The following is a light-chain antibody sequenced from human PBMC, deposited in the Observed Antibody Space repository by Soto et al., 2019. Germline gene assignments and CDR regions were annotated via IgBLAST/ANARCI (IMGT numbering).Light chain of an antibody. J-gene: IGKJ4*01. V-gene: IGKV3-15*01. CDR1: QSVTSN. CDR3: EQYNNWPLT. Sequence: EIVMTQSAATLSVSPGERATLSCRASQSVTSNLAWYQQKNGQAPRLLTYGASTRATVIPARFSGSGSGTEFTLTISSPQSEDVAVYDCEQYNNWPLTFGGGTKVEIK. CDR2: GAS.